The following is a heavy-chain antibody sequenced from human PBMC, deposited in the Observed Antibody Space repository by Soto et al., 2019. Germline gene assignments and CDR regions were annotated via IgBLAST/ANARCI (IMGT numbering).Heavy chain of an antibody. CDR3: ARIVLDRRGLRAFDM. D-gene: IGHD6-6*01. V-gene: IGHV1-8*02. CDR1: GYDFLNND. Sequence: QAQLLQSGAEVKQPGASVTVSCKASGYDFLNNDINWVRQAPGQGLEWMGWMNPASGNTGFARKFEDRVAMTRSTSISTAYMDLGSLTSEDTAVYYCARIVLDRRGLRAFDMRGQGTLVTVSS. J-gene: IGHJ3*02. CDR2: MNPASGNT.